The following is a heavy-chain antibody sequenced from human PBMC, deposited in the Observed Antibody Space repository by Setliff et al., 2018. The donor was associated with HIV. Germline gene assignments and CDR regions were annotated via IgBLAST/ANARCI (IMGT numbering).Heavy chain of an antibody. V-gene: IGHV4-4*02. CDR1: GGSIGTANW. J-gene: IGHJ4*02. CDR3: AKGTPSCSFCFDN. CDR2: IYYSGNT. D-gene: IGHD2-15*01. Sequence: LSLTCAVSGGSIGTANWWSWVRQPPGQGLEWIGEIYYSGNTNYNPSLKSRVTMSVDKPKNHLSLKLSSVTAADTALYYCAKGTPSCSFCFDNWGLGTLVTVPQ.